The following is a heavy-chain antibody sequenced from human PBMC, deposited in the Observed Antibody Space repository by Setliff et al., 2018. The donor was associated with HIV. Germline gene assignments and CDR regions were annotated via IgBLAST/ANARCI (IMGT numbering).Heavy chain of an antibody. CDR2: IYREYGA. CDR3: ARDPRVDAFDL. Sequence: PGGSLRLSCAASGFSISSNYMSWVRQAPGKGLEWVAVIYREYGAYYADSVKGRFTVSRDNSKDTAFLQMNSLTIKDTGVYYCARDPRVDAFDLWGRGTAVTVSS. D-gene: IGHD3-3*02. V-gene: IGHV3-53*05. CDR1: GFSISSNY. J-gene: IGHJ6*02.